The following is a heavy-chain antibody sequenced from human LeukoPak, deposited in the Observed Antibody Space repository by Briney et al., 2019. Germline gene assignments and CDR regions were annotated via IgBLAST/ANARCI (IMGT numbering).Heavy chain of an antibody. Sequence: GGSLRLSCAGSGFPFSPAWMSWARQAPGKGLEWVGRIKSEGSGGTTDYADSVKGRFTISRDNSMNTLYLQMNSLRPEDTALYYCAKSLSGQWLVPADYWGQGTLVTVSS. V-gene: IGHV3-15*01. CDR1: GFPFSPAW. CDR3: AKSLSGQWLVPADY. D-gene: IGHD6-19*01. CDR2: IKSEGSGGTT. J-gene: IGHJ4*02.